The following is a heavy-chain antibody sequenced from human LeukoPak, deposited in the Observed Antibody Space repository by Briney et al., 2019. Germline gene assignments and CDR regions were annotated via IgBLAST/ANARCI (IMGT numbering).Heavy chain of an antibody. V-gene: IGHV4-59*08. J-gene: IGHJ4*02. CDR2: IYYSGST. D-gene: IGHD6-19*01. CDR1: GGSISSYY. Sequence: SETLSLTCTVSGGSISSYYWSWIRQPPGKGLEWIGYIYYSGSTNYNPSLKSRVTISVDTSKNQFSLKLSSVTAADTAVYYCGTTENSSGWFGYWGQGALVTVSS. CDR3: GTTENSSGWFGY.